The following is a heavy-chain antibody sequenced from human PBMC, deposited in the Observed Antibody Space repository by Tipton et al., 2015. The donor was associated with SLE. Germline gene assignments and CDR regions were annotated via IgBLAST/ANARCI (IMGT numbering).Heavy chain of an antibody. D-gene: IGHD3-3*01. V-gene: IGHV3-30*03. CDR3: ATASERSYYDFWSGSYYFDY. CDR2: ISYDGSNK. J-gene: IGHJ4*02. CDR1: RFTFSSYS. Sequence: SLRLSCAASRFTFSSYSLNWVRQAPGKGLEWVAVISYDGSNKYYADSVKGRFTISRDNSKDTLYLQMNSLRAEDTALYYCATASERSYYDFWSGSYYFDYWGRGTLVTVSS.